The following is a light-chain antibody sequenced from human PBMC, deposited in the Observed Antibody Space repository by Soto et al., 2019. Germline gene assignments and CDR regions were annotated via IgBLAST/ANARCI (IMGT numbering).Light chain of an antibody. CDR2: DAS. J-gene: IGKJ1*01. V-gene: IGKV3-11*01. Sequence: EIVLTQSPSTLSLSPGERATLSCRASQSVSSYLAWYQQKPGQAPRLLIYDASNRATGIPARFSGSGSGTAFTLTISSLEPEDFAVYYCQQRSNWAWTFGQGTKVDIK. CDR3: QQRSNWAWT. CDR1: QSVSSY.